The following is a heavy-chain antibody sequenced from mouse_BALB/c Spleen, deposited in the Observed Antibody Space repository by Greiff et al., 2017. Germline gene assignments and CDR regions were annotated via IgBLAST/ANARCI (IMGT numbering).Heavy chain of an antibody. Sequence: VHVKQSGAELVRSGASVKLSCTASGFNIKDYYMHWVKQRPEQGLEWIGWIDPENGDTEYAPKFQGKATMTADTSSNTAYLQLSSLTSEDTAVYYCNEEDYWGQGTSVTVSS. V-gene: IGHV14-4*02. CDR3: NEEDY. CDR1: GFNIKDYY. J-gene: IGHJ4*01. CDR2: IDPENGDT.